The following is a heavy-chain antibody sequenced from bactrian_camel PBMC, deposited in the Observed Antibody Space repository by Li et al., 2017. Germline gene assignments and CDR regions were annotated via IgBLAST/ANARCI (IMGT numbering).Heavy chain of an antibody. CDR2: FYIDGGDT. Sequence: HVQLVESGGGSVQAGGSLRLACVHSGYSYSGYCMGWFRQAPGKEREGVAGFYIDGGDTYYADSVKGRFTISRDRAKNTLTLQMDSLKPEDTAVYYCASVATVAKVRFGECSFGSWGQGTQVTVS. V-gene: IGHV3S6*01. J-gene: IGHJ6*01. D-gene: IGHD6*01. CDR3: ASVATVAKVRFGECSFGS. CDR1: GYSYSGYC.